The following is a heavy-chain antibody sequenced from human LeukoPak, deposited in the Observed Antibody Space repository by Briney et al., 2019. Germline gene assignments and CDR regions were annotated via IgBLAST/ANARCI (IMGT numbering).Heavy chain of an antibody. Sequence: QTLSLTCAISGDSVSSNSTPWNWIRQSPSRGVEWLGRTYYRSKWYNDYAVSVKGRTTINPDTSKNQFSLQLKSVTPEDTAVYYCAREGLHGFDSWGQGALVTVSS. CDR3: AREGLHGFDS. V-gene: IGHV6-1*01. J-gene: IGHJ4*02. CDR2: TYYRSKWYN. CDR1: GDSVSSNSTP.